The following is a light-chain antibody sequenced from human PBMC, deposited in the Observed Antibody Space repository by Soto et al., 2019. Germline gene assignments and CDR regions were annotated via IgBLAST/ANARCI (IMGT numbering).Light chain of an antibody. J-gene: IGLJ1*01. CDR2: DVT. V-gene: IGLV2-11*01. CDR1: SSDAGRYEY. Sequence: QCALTQARSVSGSPGQSVTISCTVTSSDAGRYEYVSWYQQHPGKAPKLIIYDVTERPAGVPDRLSGSKSGNTASLTISGLQAEDEADYSCCSFAGSYTYVFGGGTKVTVL. CDR3: CSFAGSYTYV.